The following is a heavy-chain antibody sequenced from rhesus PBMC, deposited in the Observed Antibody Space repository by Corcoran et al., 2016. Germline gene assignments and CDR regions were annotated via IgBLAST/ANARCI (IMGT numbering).Heavy chain of an antibody. J-gene: IGHJ6*01. Sequence: QLQLQESGPGLVKPPETLSLTCAVSGGSFRGYYWSWIRQTPGKGLEWIGSIHGNIAVTKYNPSLKSRVTISKDTSKNQFSLKLSSVTAADTAVYYCARHRELEDGLDSWGQGVVVTVSS. V-gene: IGHV4-81*01. CDR3: ARHRELEDGLDS. D-gene: IGHD1-1*01. CDR2: IHGNIAVT. CDR1: GGSFRGYY.